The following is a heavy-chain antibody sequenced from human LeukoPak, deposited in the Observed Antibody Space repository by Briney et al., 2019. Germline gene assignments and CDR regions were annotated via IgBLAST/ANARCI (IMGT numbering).Heavy chain of an antibody. Sequence: AGGSLRLSCAASGLSFDNAWMSWVRQVPGKGLEWVGRIRGKVDGGTADYAAAVKGRFTISRDDSEKTLYLHLASLQIGDAAVYYCTTLGGNNWFDWCFDVWGRGTLVTVYS. CDR2: IRGKVDGGTA. V-gene: IGHV3-15*01. D-gene: IGHD1-1*01. CDR1: GLSFDNAW. CDR3: TTLGGNNWFDWCFDV. J-gene: IGHJ2*01.